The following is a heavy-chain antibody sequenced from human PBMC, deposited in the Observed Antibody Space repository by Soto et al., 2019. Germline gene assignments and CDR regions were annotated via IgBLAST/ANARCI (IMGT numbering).Heavy chain of an antibody. CDR3: AREIYYDSSAYGMDV. J-gene: IGHJ6*02. CDR2: ISYDGSNK. Sequence: QVQLVESGGGVVQPGRSLRLSCAASGFTFSSYAMHWVRQAPGKGLEWVAVISYDGSNKYYADSVKGRFTISRDNSKNTLYLQMNRLRAEDTAVYYCAREIYYDSSAYGMDVWGQGTTVTVSS. V-gene: IGHV3-30-3*01. D-gene: IGHD3-22*01. CDR1: GFTFSSYA.